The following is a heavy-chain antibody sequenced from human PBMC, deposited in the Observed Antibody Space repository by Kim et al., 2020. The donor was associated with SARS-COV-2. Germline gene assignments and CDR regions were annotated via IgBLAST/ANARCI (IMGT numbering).Heavy chain of an antibody. D-gene: IGHD5-18*01. V-gene: IGHV3-7*01. CDR2: IKQDGSEK. CDR1: GFTFNNYW. CDR3: ARDGYTYGPAGGYFDS. Sequence: GGSLRLSCAASGFTFNNYWMTWVRQAPGKGLEWVANIKQDGSEKYYVDSVKGRFTISRDNAKNSLFLQMNNLRAGDTAVYYCARDGYTYGPAGGYFDSWG. J-gene: IGHJ4*03.